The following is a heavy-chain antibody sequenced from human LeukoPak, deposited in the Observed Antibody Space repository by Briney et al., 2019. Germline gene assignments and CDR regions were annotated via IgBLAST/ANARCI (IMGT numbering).Heavy chain of an antibody. J-gene: IGHJ4*02. CDR3: ARDPYFEGSSNFDY. CDR2: INPNSGGT. V-gene: IGHV1-2*02. Sequence: ASVTVSCKASGYTFTGYYMHWVRQAPGQGLEWMGWINPNSGGTNYAQKFQGRVTMTRDTSISTAYMELSRLRSDDTAVYYCARDPYFEGSSNFDYWGQGTLVTVSS. D-gene: IGHD1-26*01. CDR1: GYTFTGYY.